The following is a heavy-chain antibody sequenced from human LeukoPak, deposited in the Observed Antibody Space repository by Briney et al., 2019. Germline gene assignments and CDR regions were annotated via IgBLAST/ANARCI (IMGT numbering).Heavy chain of an antibody. CDR3: ARDLRGYCSGGRCYHNWFDP. Sequence: GGSLRLSCAASGFTFGSYTMNWVRQAPGKGLEWVSSISSSSSYTNYVDSVKGRFTISRDNAENSLYLQMNSLRAEDTAIYYCARDLRGYCSGGRCYHNWFDPWGQGTLVTVSS. V-gene: IGHV3-21*04. D-gene: IGHD2-15*01. CDR1: GFTFGSYT. CDR2: ISSSSSYT. J-gene: IGHJ5*02.